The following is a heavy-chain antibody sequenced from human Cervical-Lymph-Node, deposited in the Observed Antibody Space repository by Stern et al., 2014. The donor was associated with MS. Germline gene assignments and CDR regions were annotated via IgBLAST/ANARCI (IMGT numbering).Heavy chain of an antibody. J-gene: IGHJ4*02. CDR2: INGGPGTT. V-gene: IGHV1-3*01. Sequence: QVHLVQSGAEVKKPAASMTISCKTSGYNFIDHAIHWVRQAPGQRLEWMGWINGGPGTTKYSQKFQGRVSFTRDKAASAAYMDLSSLSPDDTAVYYCARQPDYSDFLDFWGQGTLVTVSS. CDR1: GYNFIDHA. CDR3: ARQPDYSDFLDF. D-gene: IGHD4-11*01.